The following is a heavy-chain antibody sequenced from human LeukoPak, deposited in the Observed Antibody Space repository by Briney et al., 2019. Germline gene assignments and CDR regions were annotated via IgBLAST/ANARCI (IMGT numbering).Heavy chain of an antibody. CDR3: ARRTAMALPQFDY. CDR2: IYPGDSDT. J-gene: IGHJ4*02. V-gene: IGHV5-51*01. Sequence: GESLKISCQGSGYSFTSYWIGWVRQMPGKGLEWMGIIYPGDSDTRYSPSFQGQVTISADKSISTAYLQWSSLKASDTAMYYCARRTAMALPQFDYWGQGTLVTVSS. D-gene: IGHD5-18*01. CDR1: GYSFTSYW.